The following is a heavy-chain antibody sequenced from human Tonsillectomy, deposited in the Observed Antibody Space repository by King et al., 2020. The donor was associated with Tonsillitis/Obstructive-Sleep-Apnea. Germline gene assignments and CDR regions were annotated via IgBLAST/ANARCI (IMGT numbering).Heavy chain of an antibody. V-gene: IGHV3-43*02. CDR2: VSGGGGST. Sequence: VQLVESGGGVVQPGGSLRLSCAASGFTFDDYAMHWVRQAPGKGLEWVSLVSGGGGSTCYADSLKGRFTISRDNSKNSLYLQVNSLRTEATALYYCAKDTHYYYMDVWGKGTTVTGSS. CDR1: GFTFDDYA. CDR3: AKDTHYYYMDV. J-gene: IGHJ6*03.